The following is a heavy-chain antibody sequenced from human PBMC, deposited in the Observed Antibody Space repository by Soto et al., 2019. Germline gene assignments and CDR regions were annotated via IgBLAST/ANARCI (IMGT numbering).Heavy chain of an antibody. CDR1: GYTFTSYD. D-gene: IGHD5-18*01. CDR2: MNPNSGNT. CDR3: ARVTTIQLFCYYYYMDV. J-gene: IGHJ6*03. V-gene: IGHV1-8*01. Sequence: ASVKVSCKASGYTFTSYDINWVRQATGQGLEWMGWMNPNSGNTGYAQKFQGRVTMTRNTSISTAYMELSSLRSEDTAVYYCARVTTIQLFCYYYYMDVWGKGTTVTVSS.